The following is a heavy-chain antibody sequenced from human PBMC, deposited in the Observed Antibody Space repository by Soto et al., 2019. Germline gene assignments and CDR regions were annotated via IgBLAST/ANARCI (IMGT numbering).Heavy chain of an antibody. CDR3: ASRDPGTSVDY. D-gene: IGHD1-7*01. J-gene: IGHJ4*02. CDR1: GGSFTSNNW. CDR2: IYRTGST. Sequence: QVQLQASGPGLVKPSGTLSLTCAVSGGSFTSNNWWTWVRQPPGQGLEWIGEIYRTGSTNYNPSNKSRVTISLAKSANHFSLTVASLTAAGTAVYYCASRDPGTSVDYWGQGTLVTVSS. V-gene: IGHV4-4*02.